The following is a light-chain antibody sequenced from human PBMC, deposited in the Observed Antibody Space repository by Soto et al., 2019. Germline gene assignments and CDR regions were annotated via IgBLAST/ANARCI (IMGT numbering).Light chain of an antibody. CDR1: QSVSSNY. V-gene: IGKV3-20*01. J-gene: IGKJ1*01. Sequence: EIVLTQSPGTLSLSPGERGTLSCRASQSVSSNYLAWYQQKPGQAPRLLIYSAFSRATGIPDRCSGSGSGTDFTLTISRLEPEDLAVYYCQCGGSSPWTFGQGTKVEIK. CDR3: QCGGSSPWT. CDR2: SAF.